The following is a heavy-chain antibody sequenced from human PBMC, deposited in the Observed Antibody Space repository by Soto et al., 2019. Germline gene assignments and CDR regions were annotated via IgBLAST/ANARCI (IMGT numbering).Heavy chain of an antibody. V-gene: IGHV4-4*02. CDR2: IYRTGST. Sequence: SETLSLTCAVSGGSFTSNNWWTWVRQPPGQGLEWIGEIYRTGSTNYNPSLKSRVTISLDKSENQFSLKVTSLTAADTAVYYCASRDPGNSVDYWGQGTVVTVSS. CDR1: GGSFTSNNW. J-gene: IGHJ4*02. D-gene: IGHD5-12*01. CDR3: ASRDPGNSVDY.